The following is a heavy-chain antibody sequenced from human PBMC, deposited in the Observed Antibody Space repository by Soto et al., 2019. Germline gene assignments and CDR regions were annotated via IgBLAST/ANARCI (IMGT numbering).Heavy chain of an antibody. Sequence: ASVKVSCKASGYTFTSYGISWVRQAPGQGLEWMGWISAYNGNTNYAQKLQGRVTMTTDTSTSTAYMELRSLRSDDTAVYYCARGVYSYGYDPHKEIYYWGQGTLVPVSS. D-gene: IGHD5-18*01. V-gene: IGHV1-18*01. CDR1: GYTFTSYG. CDR3: ARGVYSYGYDPHKEIYY. J-gene: IGHJ4*02. CDR2: ISAYNGNT.